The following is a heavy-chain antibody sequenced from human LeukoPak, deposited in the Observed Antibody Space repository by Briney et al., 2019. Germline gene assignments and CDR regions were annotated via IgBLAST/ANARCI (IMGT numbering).Heavy chain of an antibody. J-gene: IGHJ4*02. CDR2: IYTSGST. V-gene: IGHV4-61*02. CDR3: ARDFNGDYPDY. Sequence: PSETLSLTCTVSGGSISSGNYYWSWIRQPAGKGLEWIGRIYTSGSTNYNPSLKSRVTISVDTSKNQFSLKLTSVTAADTAVYYCARDFNGDYPDYWGQGTLVTVSS. D-gene: IGHD4-17*01. CDR1: GGSISSGNYY.